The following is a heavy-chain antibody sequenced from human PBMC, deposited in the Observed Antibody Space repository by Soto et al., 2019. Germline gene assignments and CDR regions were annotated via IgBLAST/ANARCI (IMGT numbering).Heavy chain of an antibody. Sequence: GESLKISCKASGYTFTSDWIGWVRQMPGKGLEWMGFIYPADSDTRYSPSFQGQVTISADKSISTAYLQWSSLKASDTAMYYCTRLMVVAAPAGWFDPWGQGTLVTVSS. D-gene: IGHD2-15*01. CDR1: GYTFTSDW. CDR2: IYPADSDT. CDR3: TRLMVVAAPAGWFDP. V-gene: IGHV5-51*01. J-gene: IGHJ5*02.